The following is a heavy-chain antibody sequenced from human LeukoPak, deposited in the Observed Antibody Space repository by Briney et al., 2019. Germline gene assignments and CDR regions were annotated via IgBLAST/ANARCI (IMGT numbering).Heavy chain of an antibody. Sequence: PGGSLRLSCAASGFTFSSYGMHWVRQATGKGLEWVSAIGTAGDTYYPGSVKGRFTISRENAKNSLYLQMNSLGAGDTAVYYCTRGKYYYDSSGYYDYWGQGTLVTVSS. V-gene: IGHV3-13*01. D-gene: IGHD3-22*01. CDR1: GFTFSSYG. CDR3: TRGKYYYDSSGYYDY. J-gene: IGHJ4*02. CDR2: IGTAGDT.